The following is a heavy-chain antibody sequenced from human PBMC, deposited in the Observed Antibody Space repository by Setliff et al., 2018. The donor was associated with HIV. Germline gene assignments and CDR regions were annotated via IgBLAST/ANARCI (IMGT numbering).Heavy chain of an antibody. D-gene: IGHD6-19*01. Sequence: ASVKVSCKVSGYTLTELSIHWVRQAPGKGLEWMGGFDPEDDETVYAQKFQDRVTMTTDTSTSTAYMELRSLRSDDTAMYYCARKYTGGPLDYWGQGTLVTV. J-gene: IGHJ4*02. CDR3: ARKYTGGPLDY. V-gene: IGHV1-24*01. CDR1: GYTLTELS. CDR2: FDPEDDET.